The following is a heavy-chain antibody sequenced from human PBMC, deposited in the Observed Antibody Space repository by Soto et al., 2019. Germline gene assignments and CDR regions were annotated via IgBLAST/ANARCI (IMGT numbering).Heavy chain of an antibody. V-gene: IGHV1-18*01. J-gene: IGHJ5*02. CDR2: ISAYNGNT. CDR3: ARDLIVYCSGGSFGQFNWFDP. Sequence: QVQLVQSGAEVKKPGASVKVSCKASGYTFTSYGISWVRQAPGQGLEWMGWISAYNGNTNYAQKLQGRVTMTTDTSTSTAYMELRSLRSDDTAVYYCARDLIVYCSGGSFGQFNWFDPWGQGTLVTVSS. CDR1: GYTFTSYG. D-gene: IGHD2-15*01.